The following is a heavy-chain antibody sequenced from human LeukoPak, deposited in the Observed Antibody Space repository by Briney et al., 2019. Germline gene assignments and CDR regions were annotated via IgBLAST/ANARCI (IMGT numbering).Heavy chain of an antibody. V-gene: IGHV4-59*12. Sequence: PSETLSLTCTVSGGSISSYYWSWIRQPPGKGLEWIGYIYYSRSTNYNPSLNRRVTISVDTSKNQFSLKLSSVTAADTAVSYCARVLQYYDFWSGNPYYYYYMDVWGKGTTVTVSS. D-gene: IGHD3-3*01. CDR3: ARVLQYYDFWSGNPYYYYYMDV. CDR2: IYYSRST. J-gene: IGHJ6*03. CDR1: GGSISSYY.